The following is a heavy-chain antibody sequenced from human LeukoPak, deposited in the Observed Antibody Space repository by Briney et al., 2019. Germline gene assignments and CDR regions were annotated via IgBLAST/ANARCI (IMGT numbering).Heavy chain of an antibody. CDR2: ISAYNGKT. V-gene: IGHV1-18*04. D-gene: IGHD3-16*01. J-gene: IGHJ4*02. Sequence: ASVKVSCKASGYTFTSYYMHWVRQAPGQGLEWMGWISAYNGKTHYAQKLQGRVTMTTDTSTSTAYMELRSLRSDDTAMYYCARSSHRLYDYVWGSYESKDYWGQGTLVTVSS. CDR3: ARSSHRLYDYVWGSYESKDY. CDR1: GYTFTSYY.